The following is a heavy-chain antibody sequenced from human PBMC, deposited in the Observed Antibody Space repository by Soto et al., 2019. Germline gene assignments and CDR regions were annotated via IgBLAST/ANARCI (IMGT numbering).Heavy chain of an antibody. CDR2: INPNSGNI. D-gene: IGHD3-10*01. J-gene: IGHJ4*02. Sequence: GASVKLSCKASGNTFTSYYINWVRQATGHGLEWMGWINPNSGNIGYAQKFQGRVTMTRDTAIRTAYMEVSRLRSDDTAVYYCARGRASGSYYLLDYWGQGTLVTVSS. V-gene: IGHV1-8*01. CDR1: GNTFTSYY. CDR3: ARGRASGSYYLLDY.